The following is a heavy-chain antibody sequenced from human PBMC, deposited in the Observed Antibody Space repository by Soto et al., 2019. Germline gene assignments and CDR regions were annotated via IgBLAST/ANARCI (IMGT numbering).Heavy chain of an antibody. D-gene: IGHD3-3*01. CDR3: VRSVILSGGSYKGLIRLHYFDT. CDR1: GVYISSGGYY. J-gene: IGHJ4*02. V-gene: IGHV4-31*09. Sequence: SETLSLTCTFSGVYISSGGYYWSWIRQHPGKGLEWIGYIYYSGSTYYNPSLKNRVTLSLDESKNEFSLNMDSVTAADTAIYYCVRSVILSGGSYKGLIRLHYFDTWGPGTLVTVSS. CDR2: IYYSGST.